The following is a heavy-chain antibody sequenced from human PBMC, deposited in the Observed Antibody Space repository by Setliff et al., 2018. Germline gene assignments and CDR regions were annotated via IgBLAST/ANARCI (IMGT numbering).Heavy chain of an antibody. CDR2: INNYSFKT. CDR1: GYTFTSYY. D-gene: IGHD3-22*01. Sequence: ASVKVSCKASGYTFTSYYMYWLRQAPGQGPEWMGWINNYSFKTTYSQKFLDRVTMTTDTSATTAYMELKNLRSDDTAVYYCARINFYVSSGYYYAPDFWGQGTLVTVSS. J-gene: IGHJ4*02. CDR3: ARINFYVSSGYYYAPDF. V-gene: IGHV1-18*04.